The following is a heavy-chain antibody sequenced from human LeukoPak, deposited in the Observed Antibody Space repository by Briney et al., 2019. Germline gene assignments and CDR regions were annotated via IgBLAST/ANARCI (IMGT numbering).Heavy chain of an antibody. CDR3: AQGYSGYDGFDY. J-gene: IGHJ4*02. D-gene: IGHD5-12*01. Sequence: PGGSLRLSCAASGLTFSNYWMNWVRQAPGKGLVWVSRINSDGSSTSYADSVKGRFTISRDNAKNTLYLQMNSLRAEDTAVYYCAQGYSGYDGFDYWGQGTLVTVSS. V-gene: IGHV3-74*01. CDR1: GLTFSNYW. CDR2: INSDGSST.